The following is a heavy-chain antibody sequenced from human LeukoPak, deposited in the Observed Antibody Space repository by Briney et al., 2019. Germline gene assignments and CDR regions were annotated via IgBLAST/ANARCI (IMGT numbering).Heavy chain of an antibody. V-gene: IGHV1-2*02. D-gene: IGHD2-2*01. CDR3: ARGGKAAMPY. J-gene: IGHJ4*02. CDR2: INPNSGGT. Sequence: ASVKVSCKASGYTFTNYDINWVRQAPGQGLEWMGWINPNSGGTNYAQKFQGRVTMTRDTSISTAYMELSRLRSDDTAVYYCARGGKAAMPYWGQGTLVTVSS. CDR1: GYTFTNYD.